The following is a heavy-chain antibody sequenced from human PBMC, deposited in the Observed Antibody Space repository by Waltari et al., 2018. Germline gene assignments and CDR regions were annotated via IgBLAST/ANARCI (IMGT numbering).Heavy chain of an antibody. CDR3: TRDLYGSGGDWFDP. Sequence: EVRLAESGGGLVRPGGSLRLSSNSSGFAVRYHARNWVRQAPGTGLEWVSSIGGTHSNIFYADSVKGRFTVSRDNAKNSLYFQMDNLRAEDSGLYYCTRDLYGSGGDWFDPWGQGTLVTVSS. V-gene: IGHV3-21*01. CDR1: GFAVRYHA. J-gene: IGHJ5*02. D-gene: IGHD3-10*01. CDR2: IGGTHSNI.